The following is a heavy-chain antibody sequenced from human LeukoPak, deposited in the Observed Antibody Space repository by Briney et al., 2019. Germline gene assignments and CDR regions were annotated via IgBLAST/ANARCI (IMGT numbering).Heavy chain of an antibody. CDR1: GGSISSYY. CDR3: ARDLEHGLYYGSGSYSLSYNWFDP. V-gene: IGHV4-4*07. J-gene: IGHJ5*02. Sequence: SETLSLTCTVSGGSISSYYWSWIRQPAGKGLEWIGRIYTSGSTNYNPSLKSRVTMSVDTSKNQFSLKLSSVTAADTAVYYCARDLEHGLYYGSGSYSLSYNWFDPWGQGTLVTVSS. D-gene: IGHD3-10*01. CDR2: IYTSGST.